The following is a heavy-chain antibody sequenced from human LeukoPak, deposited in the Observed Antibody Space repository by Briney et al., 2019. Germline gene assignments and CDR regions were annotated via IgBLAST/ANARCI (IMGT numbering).Heavy chain of an antibody. Sequence: PSETLSLTCAVYGGSFSGYYWSWIRQPPGKGLEWIGEINHSGSTNHNPSLKSRVTISVDTSKNQFSLKLSSVTAADTAVYYCASGIRVIDYWGQGTLVTVSS. V-gene: IGHV4-34*01. CDR2: INHSGST. D-gene: IGHD4-23*01. CDR3: ASGIRVIDY. CDR1: GGSFSGYY. J-gene: IGHJ4*02.